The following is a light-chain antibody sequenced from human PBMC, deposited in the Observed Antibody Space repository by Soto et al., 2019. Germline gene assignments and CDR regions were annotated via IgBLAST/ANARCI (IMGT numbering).Light chain of an antibody. Sequence: QSALTQPASVSGSRGQSITISCSGTRSDIGRYNYVSWYQQHPGKAPKLMIYEVSNRPSGVSNRFSGSKSGNTASLTISGLQAEDEADYYCSSFTTSSTLVFGGGTKLTVL. V-gene: IGLV2-14*01. CDR2: EVS. J-gene: IGLJ2*01. CDR3: SSFTTSSTLV. CDR1: RSDIGRYNY.